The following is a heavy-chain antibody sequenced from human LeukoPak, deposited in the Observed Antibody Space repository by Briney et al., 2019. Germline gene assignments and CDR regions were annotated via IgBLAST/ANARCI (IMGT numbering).Heavy chain of an antibody. CDR1: GFTFSSYS. D-gene: IGHD3-10*01. J-gene: IGHJ4*02. V-gene: IGHV3-21*04. Sequence: PGGSLRLSCAASGFTFSSYSMNWVRQAPGKGLEWVSSISSSSSYIYYADSVKGRFTISRDNAKNSLYLQMNSLRAEDTAVYYCAKEGLWFGEFDFDYWGQGTLVTVSS. CDR3: AKEGLWFGEFDFDY. CDR2: ISSSSSYI.